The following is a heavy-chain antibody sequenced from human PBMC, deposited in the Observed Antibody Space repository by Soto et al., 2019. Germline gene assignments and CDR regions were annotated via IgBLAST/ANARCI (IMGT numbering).Heavy chain of an antibody. CDR3: ARFHWSSASCSPGNYYYGMDV. CDR1: GHSFNSYW. CDR2: IGHRDSYT. D-gene: IGHD2-2*01. Sequence: GESLKISYKGSGHSFNSYWISWVRQMPGKGLEWRGRIGHRDSYTNYSPSFQGHVTNSATKSIGTAYRQWSRLMASDTAMYYCARFHWSSASCSPGNYYYGMDVWGQGTTVTVSS. J-gene: IGHJ6*02. V-gene: IGHV5-10-1*01.